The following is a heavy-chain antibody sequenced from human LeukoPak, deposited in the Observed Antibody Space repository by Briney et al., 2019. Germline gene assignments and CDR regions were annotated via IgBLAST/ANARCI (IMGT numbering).Heavy chain of an antibody. CDR2: ISGSGGST. J-gene: IGHJ3*02. D-gene: IGHD2-15*01. Sequence: GGSLRLSCAASGFTFSSFGMHWVRQAPGKGLEWVSVISGSGGSTYYADSAKGRFTISRDNSKNTLYLQMNSLRAEDTAVYYCAKGHWSGGSCYCAIDIWGHGTMITVSS. CDR1: GFTFSSFG. V-gene: IGHV3-23*01. CDR3: AKGHWSGGSCYCAIDI.